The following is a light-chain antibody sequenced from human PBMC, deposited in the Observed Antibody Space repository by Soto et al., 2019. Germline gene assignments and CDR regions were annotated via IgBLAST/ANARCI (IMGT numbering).Light chain of an antibody. J-gene: IGKJ3*01. CDR2: AAS. Sequence: EIVLIPSQATLSLSAGERDTLSCRASQRVSSSYLAWYQQKPGQAPRLLIYAASSRATGIPDRFSGSGSGTDFTLTISRLEPEDFAVYYCQHYGSSPPFTFGPGTKVDI. CDR3: QHYGSSPPFT. CDR1: QRVSSSY. V-gene: IGKV3-20*01.